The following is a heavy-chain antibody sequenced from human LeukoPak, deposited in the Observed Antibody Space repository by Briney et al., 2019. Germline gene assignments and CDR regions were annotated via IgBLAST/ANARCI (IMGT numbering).Heavy chain of an antibody. Sequence: SEALSLTCTVSGGSISGYYWSWIRQPPGKGLERIGYVYDTGATNYNPSLKSRFTISIDTSKNQFSLYLSSVTAADTAVYYCARLPLIATTRGGFDPWGQGTLVTVSS. J-gene: IGHJ5*02. V-gene: IGHV4-59*08. CDR2: VYDTGAT. CDR1: GGSISGYY. D-gene: IGHD1/OR15-1a*01. CDR3: ARLPLIATTRGGFDP.